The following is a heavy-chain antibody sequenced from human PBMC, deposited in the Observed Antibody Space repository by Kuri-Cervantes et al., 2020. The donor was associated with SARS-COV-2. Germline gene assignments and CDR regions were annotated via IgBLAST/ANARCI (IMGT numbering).Heavy chain of an antibody. D-gene: IGHD4-11*01. CDR1: GGTFSSYA. V-gene: IGHV1-69*05. J-gene: IGHJ6*03. Sequence: SVKVSCKASGGTFSSYAISWVRQAPGQGLEWMGGIIPIFGTANYAQKFQGRVTITTDESTSTAYMELSSLRSEDTAVYYCARERRPPTDQPRPGYYMDVWGKGTTVTRLL. CDR2: IIPIFGTA. CDR3: ARERRPPTDQPRPGYYMDV.